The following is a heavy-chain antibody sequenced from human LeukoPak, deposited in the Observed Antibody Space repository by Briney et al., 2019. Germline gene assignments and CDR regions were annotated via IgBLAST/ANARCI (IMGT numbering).Heavy chain of an antibody. V-gene: IGHV3-74*01. CDR3: VSFYETY. D-gene: IGHD2/OR15-2a*01. Sequence: GGSLRLSCAASGNYWMHWVRQVPGKGLVWVSHINSDGSWTSYADSVKGRFTISKDNAKNTVYLQMDSLRAEDTAVYYCVSFYETYWGRGTLVTVS. CDR1: GNYW. CDR2: INSDGSWT. J-gene: IGHJ4*02.